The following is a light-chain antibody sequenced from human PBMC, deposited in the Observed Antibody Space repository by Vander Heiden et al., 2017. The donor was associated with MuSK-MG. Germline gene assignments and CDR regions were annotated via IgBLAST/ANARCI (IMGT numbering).Light chain of an antibody. CDR3: EQSDTYPYT. J-gene: IGKJ4*01. CDR1: REISSY. V-gene: IGKV1-39*01. Sequence: DVQMTQSPSSLSASVGDRVTITCRASREISSYVNWYQLKEGKDPKVLIYTASSLQKGAPERLSGRGSGTEFVLTIRSLQPEDAATYFCEQSDTYPYTFGGGTVVDVK. CDR2: TAS.